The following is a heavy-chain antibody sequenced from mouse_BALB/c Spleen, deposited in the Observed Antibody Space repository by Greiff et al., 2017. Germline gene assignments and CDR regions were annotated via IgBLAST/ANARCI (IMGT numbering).Heavy chain of an antibody. Sequence: EVQLVESGPGLVKPSQSLSLTCTVTGYSITSDYAWNWIRQFPGNKLEWMGYISYSGSTSYNPSLKSRISITRDTSKNQFFLQLNSVTTEDTATYYCARSLLLRGFAYWGQGTLVTVSA. J-gene: IGHJ3*01. CDR3: ARSLLLRGFAY. CDR2: ISYSGST. CDR1: GYSITSDYA. D-gene: IGHD1-1*01. V-gene: IGHV3-2*02.